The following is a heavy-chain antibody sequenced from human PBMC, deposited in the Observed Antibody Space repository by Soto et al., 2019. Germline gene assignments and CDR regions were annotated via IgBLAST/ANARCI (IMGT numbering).Heavy chain of an antibody. V-gene: IGHV3-7*01. Sequence: LRLSCAASGFTFSDYSMSWVRQSPGKGPEGVANIKQDGGDEDYVDSGKGRPTISRDNAKNSLYLQMNGLRAEDTAIYYCARVYYDSRGPTKFRPLDFWGQGTMVTVSS. D-gene: IGHD3-22*01. J-gene: IGHJ3*01. CDR2: IKQDGGDE. CDR1: GFTFSDYS. CDR3: ARVYYDSRGPTKFRPLDF.